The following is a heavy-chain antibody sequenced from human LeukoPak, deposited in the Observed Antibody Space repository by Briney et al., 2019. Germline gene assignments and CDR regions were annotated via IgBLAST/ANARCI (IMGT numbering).Heavy chain of an antibody. J-gene: IGHJ4*02. Sequence: WINAGNGNTKYSQKFQGRVTITRDTSASTAYMELSSLRSEDTAVYYCARSYDFWSGYSNPDYWGQGTLITVSS. CDR2: INAGNGNT. CDR3: ARSYDFWSGYSNPDY. D-gene: IGHD3-3*01. V-gene: IGHV1-3*01.